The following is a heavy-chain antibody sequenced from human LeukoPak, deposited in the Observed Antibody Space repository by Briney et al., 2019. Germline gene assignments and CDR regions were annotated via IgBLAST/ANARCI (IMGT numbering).Heavy chain of an antibody. Sequence: SETLSLTCTVSGGSISSYYWSWIRQPPGKGLEWIGYSYYCGSTNYNPSLRSRVSISVDTYKNQVSLKLTYVNAADTAMYYCASGGSLSAFDIWGQGTVVTVSS. V-gene: IGHV4-59*08. CDR1: GGSISSYY. CDR2: SYYCGST. CDR3: ASGGSLSAFDI. D-gene: IGHD2/OR15-2a*01. J-gene: IGHJ3*02.